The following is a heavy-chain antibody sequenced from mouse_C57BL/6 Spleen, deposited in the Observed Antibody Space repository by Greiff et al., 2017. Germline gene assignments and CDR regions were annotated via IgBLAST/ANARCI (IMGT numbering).Heavy chain of an antibody. J-gene: IGHJ2*01. CDR3: ARDSSGSYYFDY. D-gene: IGHD3-2*02. Sequence: VQLQQSGPELVKPGASVKMSCKASGYTFTDYNMHWVKQSHGKSLEWIGYINPNNGGTSYIQKFKGKATLTVNKSSSTAYMELRSLTSEDSAVYYCARDSSGSYYFDYWGQGTTLTVSS. CDR1: GYTFTDYN. CDR2: INPNNGGT. V-gene: IGHV1-22*01.